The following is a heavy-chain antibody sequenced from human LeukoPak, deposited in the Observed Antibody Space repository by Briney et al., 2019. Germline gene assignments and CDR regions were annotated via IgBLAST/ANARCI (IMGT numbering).Heavy chain of an antibody. D-gene: IGHD3-10*01. J-gene: IGHJ4*02. V-gene: IGHV4-34*01. CDR3: ARGRVADS. CDR2: INHSGST. CDR1: GGSIHNYY. Sequence: PSETLSLTCTVSGGSIHNYYWVWSRQPPGKGLEWIGEINHSGSTNYNPSLKSRVTISVDTSKNQFSLKLSSVTAADTAVYYCARGRVADSWGQGTLVTVSS.